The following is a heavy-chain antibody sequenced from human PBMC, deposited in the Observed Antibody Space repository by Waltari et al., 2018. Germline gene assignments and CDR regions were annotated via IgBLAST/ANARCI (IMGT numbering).Heavy chain of an antibody. CDR2: MNPNRGNT. D-gene: IGHD6-19*01. Sequence: QVQLVQSGAEVKKPGASVKVSCKASGYTFTSYDINWVRQATGQGLELMGWMNPNRGNTGYAQKFQGRVTMTRNTSISTAYMELSSLRSEDTAVYYCARPHSSGWWYLDYFDYWGQGTLVTVSS. CDR1: GYTFTSYD. V-gene: IGHV1-8*02. J-gene: IGHJ4*02. CDR3: ARPHSSGWWYLDYFDY.